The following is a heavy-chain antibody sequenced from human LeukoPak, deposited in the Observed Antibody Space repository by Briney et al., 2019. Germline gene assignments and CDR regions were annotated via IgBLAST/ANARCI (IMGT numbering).Heavy chain of an antibody. D-gene: IGHD3-3*01. CDR1: GGSISSGGYY. CDR2: IYYSGST. J-gene: IGHJ6*03. CDR3: ARMSYDRSGEGRASYYYYYMDV. Sequence: PSETLSLTCTVSGGSISSGGYYWSWIRQHPGKGLEWIGYIYYSGSTYYNPSLKSRVTMSVDTSKSQFSLRLSSVTAADSAVYYCARMSYDRSGEGRASYYYYYMDVWGRGTTVSVSS. V-gene: IGHV4-31*03.